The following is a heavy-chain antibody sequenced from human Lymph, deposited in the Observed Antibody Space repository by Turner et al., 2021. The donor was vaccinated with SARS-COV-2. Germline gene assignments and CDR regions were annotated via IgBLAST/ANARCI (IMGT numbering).Heavy chain of an antibody. D-gene: IGHD1-26*01. CDR2: ISYDGNNK. CDR1: GFTFSSYA. V-gene: IGHV3-30-3*01. Sequence: QVQLVESGGGVVQPGRSLKLSCAASGFTFSSYAMHWVRQAPGKGLEWVALISYDGNNKYYADSVRGRFTISRDKSKNTLYLQMNSLRAEDTAVYYCARGLSGNYYFFDYWGQGTLVTVSS. J-gene: IGHJ4*02. CDR3: ARGLSGNYYFFDY.